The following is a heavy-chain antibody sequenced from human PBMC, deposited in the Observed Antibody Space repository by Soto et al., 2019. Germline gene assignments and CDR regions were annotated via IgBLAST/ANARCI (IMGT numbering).Heavy chain of an antibody. CDR2: IWFDGSNK. J-gene: IGHJ4*02. CDR1: GFTFSSYA. V-gene: IGHV3-33*01. Sequence: VQLLESGGGLVQPGGSLRLSCAASGFTFSSYAIHWVRQAPGKGLEWVAIIWFDGSNKYYADSVKGRFSISRDNSKNTLFLQMDSLRAEDTAVYYCARGQLPAATTYFDFWGQGTLVIVSS. D-gene: IGHD2-15*01. CDR3: ARGQLPAATTYFDF.